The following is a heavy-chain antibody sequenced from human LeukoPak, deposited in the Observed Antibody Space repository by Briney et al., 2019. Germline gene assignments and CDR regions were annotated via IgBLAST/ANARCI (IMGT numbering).Heavy chain of an antibody. V-gene: IGHV1-18*01. Sequence: GASVKVSCKASGYTFTSYAMHWVRQAPGQRLEWMGWISAYNGNTNYAQKLQGRVTMTTDTSTSTAYMELRSLRSDDTAVYYCARAISSSWSYYFDYWGQGTLVTVSS. CDR2: ISAYNGNT. J-gene: IGHJ4*02. D-gene: IGHD6-13*01. CDR1: GYTFTSYA. CDR3: ARAISSSWSYYFDY.